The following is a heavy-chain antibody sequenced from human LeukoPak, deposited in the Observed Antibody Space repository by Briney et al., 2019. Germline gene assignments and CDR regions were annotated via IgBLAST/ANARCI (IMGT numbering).Heavy chain of an antibody. CDR1: GYTFTGYY. V-gene: IGHV1-24*01. CDR2: FDPEDGET. CDR3: ATEGKMVRGVYTDY. D-gene: IGHD3-10*01. Sequence: VASVKVSCKASGYTFTGYYMHWVRQAPGKGLEWMGRFDPEDGETIYAQKFQGRVTMTADTSTDTAYMELSSLRSEDTAVYYCATEGKMVRGVYTDYWGQGTLVTVSS. J-gene: IGHJ4*02.